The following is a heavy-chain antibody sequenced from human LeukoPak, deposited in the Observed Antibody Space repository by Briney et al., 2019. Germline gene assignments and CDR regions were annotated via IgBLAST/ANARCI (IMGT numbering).Heavy chain of an antibody. J-gene: IGHJ4*02. CDR1: GGSLSSGGYY. D-gene: IGHD6-6*01. Sequence: PSQTLSLTCTVSGGSLSSGGYYWSWIRQHPGKGLEWIGYIYYSGSTYYNPSLKSRVTISVDTSKNQFSLKLSSVTAADTAVYYCATRYSSSSIHPVRFDYWGQGTLVTVSS. CDR3: ATRYSSSSIHPVRFDY. V-gene: IGHV4-31*03. CDR2: IYYSGST.